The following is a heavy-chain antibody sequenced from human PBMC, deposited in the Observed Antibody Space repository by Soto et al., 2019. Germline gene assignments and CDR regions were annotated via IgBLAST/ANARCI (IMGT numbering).Heavy chain of an antibody. CDR3: ASDLREYSSPIYFDH. Sequence: GGSLRLSCAASGFTFSSYNMNWVRQAPGKGLEWVSSISSSSSYIFYADSVRGRFTISRDNAKNSLYLQMNSLRAEDTAVYYCASDLREYSSPIYFDHWGQGTLVTVSS. CDR1: GFTFSSYN. V-gene: IGHV3-21*01. J-gene: IGHJ4*02. CDR2: ISSSSSYI. D-gene: IGHD6-6*01.